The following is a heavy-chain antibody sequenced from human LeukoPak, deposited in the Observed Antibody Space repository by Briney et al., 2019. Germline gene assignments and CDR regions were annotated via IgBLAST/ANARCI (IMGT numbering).Heavy chain of an antibody. Sequence: SETLSLTCTVSGGSISSYYWSWIRQPPAKGLERIGYIYYSGSTNYNPSLKSRVTISVDTSKNQFSLKLSSVTAADTAVYYCARGHGYSGYDYLDYWGQGTLVTVSS. CDR2: IYYSGST. V-gene: IGHV4-59*01. D-gene: IGHD5-12*01. CDR3: ARGHGYSGYDYLDY. CDR1: GGSISSYY. J-gene: IGHJ4*02.